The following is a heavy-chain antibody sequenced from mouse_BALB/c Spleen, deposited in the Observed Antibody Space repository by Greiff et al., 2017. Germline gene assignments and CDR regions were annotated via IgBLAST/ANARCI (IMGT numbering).Heavy chain of an antibody. Sequence: VQLVESGPGLVAPSQSLSITCTVSGFSLTSYGVHWVRQPPGKGLEWLGVIWAGGSTNYNSALMSRLSISKDNSKSQVFLKMNSLQTDDTAMYYCARDKGITTYYFDYWGQGTTLTVSS. CDR2: IWAGGST. D-gene: IGHD1-1*01. CDR1: GFSLTSYG. CDR3: ARDKGITTYYFDY. J-gene: IGHJ2*01. V-gene: IGHV2-9*02.